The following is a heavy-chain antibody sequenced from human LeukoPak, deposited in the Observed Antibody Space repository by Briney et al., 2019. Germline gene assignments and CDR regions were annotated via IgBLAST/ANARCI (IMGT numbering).Heavy chain of an antibody. D-gene: IGHD6-13*01. J-gene: IGHJ4*02. V-gene: IGHV3-43D*03. CDR3: AKDIRGSTSWYGLDY. CDR1: GFTFDDYA. CDR2: ISWDGGCT. Sequence: GGSLRLSCAASGFTFDDYAMHWVRQAPGKGLEWVSLISWDGGCTYYADSVKGRFTISRDNSKNSLYLQMNSLRAEDTALYSCAKDIRGSTSWYGLDYWGQGTLVTVSS.